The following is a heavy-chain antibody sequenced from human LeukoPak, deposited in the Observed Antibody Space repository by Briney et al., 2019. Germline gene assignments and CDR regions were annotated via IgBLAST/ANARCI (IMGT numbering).Heavy chain of an antibody. CDR1: GGSVSSYY. J-gene: IGHJ4*02. CDR3: ARWRAASADPFDY. V-gene: IGHV4-59*02. D-gene: IGHD6-13*01. CDR2: IHYSGST. Sequence: PSETLSLTCTVSGGSVSSYYWSWIRQPPGKGLEWIGYIHYSGSTSYNPSLKSRVTISVDTSKNQFSLNLRSVTAADTAVYYCARWRAASADPFDYWGQGTLVTVSS.